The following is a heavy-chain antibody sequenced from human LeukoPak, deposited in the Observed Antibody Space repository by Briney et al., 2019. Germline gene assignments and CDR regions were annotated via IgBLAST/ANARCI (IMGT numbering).Heavy chain of an antibody. CDR3: AGQDYSGDLGWFDP. Sequence: SETLSLTCTVSGGSISSSSYCWGWIRQPPGKGLEWIGSIYYRGSTYYNPSLKSRVTISVDTSKTQFSRKLSSVTAADTAVYYCAGQDYSGDLGWFDPWGQGTLVTVSS. J-gene: IGHJ5*02. V-gene: IGHV4-39*01. CDR2: IYYRGST. CDR1: GGSISSSSYC. D-gene: IGHD4-23*01.